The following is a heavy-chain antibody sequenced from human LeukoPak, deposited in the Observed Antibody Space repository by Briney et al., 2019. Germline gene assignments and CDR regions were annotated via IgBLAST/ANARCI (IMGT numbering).Heavy chain of an antibody. D-gene: IGHD5-12*01. CDR2: ISSSSSYI. Sequence: GGGPRLSCAASGVPPRSSSVNWGRPDPGEGGECVSSISSSSSYIYYADSVKGRFTISRDNAKNSLYLQMNSLRAEDTAVYYCAKDYGGYDTWGQGTLVTVSS. V-gene: IGHV3-21*01. CDR3: AKDYGGYDT. CDR1: GVPPRSSS. J-gene: IGHJ4*02.